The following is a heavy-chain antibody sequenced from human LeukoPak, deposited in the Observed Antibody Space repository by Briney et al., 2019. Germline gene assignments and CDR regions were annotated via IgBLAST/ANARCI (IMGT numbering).Heavy chain of an antibody. CDR1: GGSISSYY. D-gene: IGHD6-13*01. V-gene: IGHV4-59*05. J-gene: IGHJ4*02. Sequence: PSETLSLTCTVSGGSISSYYWSWIRQPPGKGLEWIGSIYSSGSTYYNASLASRVTISVDTSKSQFSLKLSSVTAADTAVYYCARLLAAAGKTFDYWGQGTLVTVSS. CDR3: ARLLAAAGKTFDY. CDR2: IYSSGST.